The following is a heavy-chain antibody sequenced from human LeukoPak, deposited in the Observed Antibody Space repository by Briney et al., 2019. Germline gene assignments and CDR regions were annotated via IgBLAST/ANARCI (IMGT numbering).Heavy chain of an antibody. CDR3: ARSAMVQGVIWGFYYYMDV. CDR2: IKQDGSEK. Sequence: GESLRLSCAASGFTFSSYWMSWVRQAPGKGLEWVANIKQDGSEKYYVDSVKGRFTISRDNAKNSLYLQMNSLRAEDTAVYYCARSAMVQGVIWGFYYYMDVWGKGTTVTVSS. CDR1: GFTFSSYW. D-gene: IGHD3-10*01. V-gene: IGHV3-7*01. J-gene: IGHJ6*03.